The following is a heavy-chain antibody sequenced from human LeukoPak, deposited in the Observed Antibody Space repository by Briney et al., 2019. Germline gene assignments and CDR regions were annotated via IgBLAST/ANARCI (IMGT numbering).Heavy chain of an antibody. CDR1: GGSISGSY. CDR2: IHYSGRT. Sequence: SETLSLTCTVSGGSISGSYWSWIRQPPGKGLEWIGYIHYSGRTNCSPSLKSRVTMSVNTSRNQFSLKLSSVTAADTAVYYCARLVVTSALDWCDPWGQGTLVTVSS. V-gene: IGHV4-59*01. J-gene: IGHJ5*02. CDR3: ARLVVTSALDWCDP. D-gene: IGHD2-21*02.